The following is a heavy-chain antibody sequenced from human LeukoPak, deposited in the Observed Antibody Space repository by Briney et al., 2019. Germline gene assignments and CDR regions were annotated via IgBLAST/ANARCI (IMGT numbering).Heavy chain of an antibody. Sequence: PSETLSLTCTVSGGSISSGSYYWTWIRQPAGKGLKWIGHLYTSGTPSYNPSLQSRVTISADTSKHQFSLRLTSVTAADTAVYYCARAGGSVGWYGTIDSWGQGTLVTVSS. V-gene: IGHV4-61*09. CDR2: LYTSGTP. D-gene: IGHD6-19*01. CDR3: ARAGGSVGWYGTIDS. CDR1: GGSISSGSYY. J-gene: IGHJ4*02.